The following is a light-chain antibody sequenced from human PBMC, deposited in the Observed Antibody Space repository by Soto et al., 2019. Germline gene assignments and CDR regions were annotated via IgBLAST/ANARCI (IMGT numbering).Light chain of an antibody. CDR2: GAS. V-gene: IGKV3-15*01. Sequence: EIVMTQSPATLSVSPGERATLSCRASQTVADSLVWYQQKPGQPPRPLIKGASTRATGIPATFSGSGSGTEFTLTISSLQSEDFATYYCQQYNSYPWTFGQGTKVEIK. CDR3: QQYNSYPWT. CDR1: QTVADS. J-gene: IGKJ1*01.